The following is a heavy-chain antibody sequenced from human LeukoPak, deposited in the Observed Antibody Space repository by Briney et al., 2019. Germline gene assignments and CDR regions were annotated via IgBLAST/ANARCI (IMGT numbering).Heavy chain of an antibody. CDR3: VREVAAAGTDNKYYFDY. V-gene: IGHV3-64D*09. CDR1: GFTFSSYE. Sequence: GGSLRLSCAASGFTFSSYEMNWVRRAPGKGLEYVSAISSNGDSTYNADSVKGRFTISRDNSKNTLYLQMSSLRAEDTAVYYCVREVAAAGTDNKYYFDYWGQGTLVTVSS. CDR2: ISSNGDST. D-gene: IGHD6-13*01. J-gene: IGHJ4*02.